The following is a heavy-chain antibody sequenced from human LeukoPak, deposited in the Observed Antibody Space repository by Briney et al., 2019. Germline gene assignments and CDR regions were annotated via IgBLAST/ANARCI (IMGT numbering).Heavy chain of an antibody. D-gene: IGHD6-13*01. CDR3: ARDLPPNSSSWPEYFQH. Sequence: ASVKVSCKASGYTFTGYYMHWVRQAPGQGPEWMGWINPNSGGTNYAQKFQGRVTMTRDTSISTAYMELSRLRSDDTAVYYCARDLPPNSSSWPEYFQHWGQGTLVTVSS. CDR1: GYTFTGYY. J-gene: IGHJ1*01. V-gene: IGHV1-2*02. CDR2: INPNSGGT.